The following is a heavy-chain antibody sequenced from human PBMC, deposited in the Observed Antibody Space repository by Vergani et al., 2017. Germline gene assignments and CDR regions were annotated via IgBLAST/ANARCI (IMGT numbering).Heavy chain of an antibody. CDR2: IQFDGNNQ. D-gene: IGHD3-16*01. CDR1: GFTLSNYD. V-gene: IGHV3-30*02. Sequence: QVQLVESGGGVVQRGGSLRLSCATSGFTLSNYDMQWIRQGPGKGLEFVAFIQFDGNNQYYADSVKDRFTLSRDFSKNTLYLQMNSLRTDDTATYYCAKHFRGWGIDYWGQGTQVIVSS. J-gene: IGHJ4*02. CDR3: AKHFRGWGIDY.